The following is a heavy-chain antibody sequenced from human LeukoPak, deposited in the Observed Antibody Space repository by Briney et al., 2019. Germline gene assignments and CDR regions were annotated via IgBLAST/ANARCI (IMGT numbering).Heavy chain of an antibody. V-gene: IGHV1-46*03. CDR3: ARVGALHDAFDI. CDR2: INPSGGST. J-gene: IGHJ3*02. Sequence: ASVKVSCKASGYTFTSYYMHWVRQAPGQGLEWMGIINPSGGSTSYAQKFQGRVTMTRDTSTSTVYTELSSLRSEDTAVYYCARVGALHDAFDIWGQGTMVTVSS. CDR1: GYTFTSYY. D-gene: IGHD1-26*01.